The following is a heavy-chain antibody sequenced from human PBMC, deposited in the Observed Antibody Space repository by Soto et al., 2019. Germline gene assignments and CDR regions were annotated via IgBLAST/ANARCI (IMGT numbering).Heavy chain of an antibody. D-gene: IGHD3-9*01. Sequence: TSETLSLTCAVSGGSISSSNWWSWVRQPPGKGLEWIGEIYHSGSTNYNPSLKSRVTISVDKSKNQFSLKLSSVTAADTAVYYCARDTHYDILTGYYCWGQGTLVTVSS. V-gene: IGHV4-4*02. CDR2: IYHSGST. CDR3: ARDTHYDILTGYYC. CDR1: GGSISSSNW. J-gene: IGHJ4*02.